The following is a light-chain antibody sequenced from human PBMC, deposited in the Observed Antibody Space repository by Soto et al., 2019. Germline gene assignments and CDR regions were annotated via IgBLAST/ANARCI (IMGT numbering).Light chain of an antibody. CDR2: GAS. CDR3: QKYNSAPPVT. V-gene: IGKV1-27*01. J-gene: IGKJ3*01. CDR1: QVINNY. Sequence: DIQMTQSPSSLSASVGDRVTISCRASQVINNYLAWYQQKPGKGPKLLIYGASTLQSGVPSRFSGSGSGTDFTLTIRRLQPEDVATYYCQKYNSAPPVTFGPGTKVDV.